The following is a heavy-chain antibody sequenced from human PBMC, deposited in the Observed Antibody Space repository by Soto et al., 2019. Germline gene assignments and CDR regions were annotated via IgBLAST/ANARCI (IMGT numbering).Heavy chain of an antibody. J-gene: IGHJ4*02. Sequence: SGPTLVNPTQTLTLTCTFSGFSLSTGGVGVGWVRQPPGKALEWLAFIYWDDDKRYNPSLKTRLTITKDTSKNLVVLIMTDMDPVDTATSFCAHRLPVSSTGWDTGIFDYWGPGTLVAVSS. D-gene: IGHD6-19*01. CDR1: GFSLSTGGVG. V-gene: IGHV2-5*02. CDR3: AHRLPVSSTGWDTGIFDY. CDR2: IYWDDDK.